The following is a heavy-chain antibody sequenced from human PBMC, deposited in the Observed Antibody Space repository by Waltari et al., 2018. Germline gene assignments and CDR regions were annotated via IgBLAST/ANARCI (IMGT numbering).Heavy chain of an antibody. V-gene: IGHV1-18*01. CDR2: ISAYNGDT. CDR3: AREYNYFDF. J-gene: IGHJ4*02. D-gene: IGHD1-20*01. Sequence: QVQLVQSGAEVKQPGASVTVSCKASGYTFNAYALSWVRQAPGQGLEWMGWISAYNGDTNYAQKFQGRVTMTTDTSTNTAYMELKNLRSDDTAVYYCAREYNYFDFWGQGSLVTVSS. CDR1: GYTFNAYA.